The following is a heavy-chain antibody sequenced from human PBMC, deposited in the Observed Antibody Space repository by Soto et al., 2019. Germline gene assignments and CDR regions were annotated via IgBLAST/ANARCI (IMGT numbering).Heavy chain of an antibody. V-gene: IGHV6-1*01. D-gene: IGHD6-19*01. CDR3: ARDQGAQQWLVLGYYYGMDV. J-gene: IGHJ6*02. CDR2: TYYRSKWYN. Sequence: SQTLSLTCVISGDSVSSNSATWNWIRQSPSRGLEWLGRTYYRSKWYNDYAVSVKSRITINPDTSKNQFSLQLNSVTPEDTAVYYCARDQGAQQWLVLGYYYGMDVWGQGTTVTVSS. CDR1: GDSVSSNSAT.